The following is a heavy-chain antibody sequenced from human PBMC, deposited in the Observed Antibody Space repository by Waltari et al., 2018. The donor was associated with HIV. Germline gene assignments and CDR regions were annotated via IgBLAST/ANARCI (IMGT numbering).Heavy chain of an antibody. CDR3: ARGPHLYDFWSGYYTGGNYYGMDV. D-gene: IGHD3-3*01. Sequence: QVQLVQSGAEVKKPGASVKVSCKASGYTFTSYDINWVRQATGQGLEWMGWMNPNSGNTGYAQKFQGRVTMTRNTSISTAYMELSSLRSEDTAVYYCARGPHLYDFWSGYYTGGNYYGMDVWGQGTTVTVSS. CDR2: MNPNSGNT. V-gene: IGHV1-8*01. J-gene: IGHJ6*02. CDR1: GYTFTSYD.